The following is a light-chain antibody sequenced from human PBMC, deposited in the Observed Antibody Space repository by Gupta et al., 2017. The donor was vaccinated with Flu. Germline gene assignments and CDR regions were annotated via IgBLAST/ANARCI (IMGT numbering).Light chain of an antibody. CDR1: SSDVGGYNF. J-gene: IGLJ3*02. V-gene: IGLV2-14*01. CDR2: EVS. CDR3: SSYTTSSPLRV. Sequence: QSALTQPASVSGSPGQSITISCTGTSSDVGGYNFVSWYQQHPGKAPKLIIYEVSNRPSGVSNRFSASKSGDTASLTISGLQAEDEADYYCSSYTTSSPLRVFGGGTQLTVL.